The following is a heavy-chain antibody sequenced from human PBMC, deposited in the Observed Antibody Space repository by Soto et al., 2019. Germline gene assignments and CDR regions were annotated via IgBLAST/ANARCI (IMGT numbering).Heavy chain of an antibody. J-gene: IGHJ5*01. CDR3: VQGGWLDF. D-gene: IGHD3-16*01. Sequence: PGGSLRLACEATGFSFNTFEMSWVRQAPGGGLEWVSFISDHGGTTYYADSRKGRFTRSRDNSKNTLYLQMNSLTAEDTVVYMCVQGGWLDFWGQGA. CDR2: ISDHGGTT. CDR1: GFSFNTFE. V-gene: IGHV3-23*01.